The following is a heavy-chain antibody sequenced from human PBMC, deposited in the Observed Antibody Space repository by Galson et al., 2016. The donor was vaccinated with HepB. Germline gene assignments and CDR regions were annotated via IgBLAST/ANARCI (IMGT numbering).Heavy chain of an antibody. CDR3: ARGGLGPAAGPWNFDF. CDR1: GYTFASYT. V-gene: IGHV1-3*01. J-gene: IGHJ4*02. CDR2: INAGNGDT. D-gene: IGHD6-13*01. Sequence: SVKVSCKASGYTFASYTLHWVRQAPGQGLEWMGWINAGNGDTRYSQKFQGRVTITRDTFAGTAYMQLSSLRSEDTAIFYCARGGLGPAAGPWNFDFWGQGTLVTVSS.